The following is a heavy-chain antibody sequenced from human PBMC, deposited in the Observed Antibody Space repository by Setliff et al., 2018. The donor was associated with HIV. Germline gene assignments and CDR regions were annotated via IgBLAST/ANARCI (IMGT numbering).Heavy chain of an antibody. V-gene: IGHV4-39*01. CDR2: MSYTGTT. Sequence: LSLTCSVSGGSISSSSYYWGWIRQPPGKGLEWIGSMSYTGTTYDNPSLKSRVTISVDTSKNQFSLKLTSVTAADAAVYFCAMGSSGYPFDYWGQGSLVTV. CDR1: GGSISSSSYY. J-gene: IGHJ4*02. CDR3: AMGSSGYPFDY. D-gene: IGHD3-22*01.